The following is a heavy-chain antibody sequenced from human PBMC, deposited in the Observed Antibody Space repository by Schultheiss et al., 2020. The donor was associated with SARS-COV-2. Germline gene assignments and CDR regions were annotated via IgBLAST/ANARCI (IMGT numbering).Heavy chain of an antibody. CDR1: GGSFSDHY. V-gene: IGHV4-34*01. D-gene: IGHD3-16*01. Sequence: SETLSLTCAVYGGSFSDHYWNWIRQPPGKGLEWIGEINHSGSTNYNPSLKSRVTISVDPSKNQFSLKLSSVTAADTAVYYCARGRLGNWFDPWGQGTLVTVSS. CDR2: INHSGST. J-gene: IGHJ5*02. CDR3: ARGRLGNWFDP.